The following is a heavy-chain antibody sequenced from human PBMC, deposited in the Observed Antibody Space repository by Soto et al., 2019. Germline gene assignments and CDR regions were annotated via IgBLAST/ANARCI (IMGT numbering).Heavy chain of an antibody. J-gene: IGHJ6*02. CDR2: ISGSGGST. V-gene: IGHV3-23*01. CDR3: AKNLAVAVSYGMDV. Sequence: GGSLRLSCAASGFSFSSYAMSWVRQAPGKGLEWVSAISGSGGSTYYADSVKGRFTISRDNSKNTLYLQMNSLRAEDTAVYYCAKNLAVAVSYGMDVWGQGTTVTVSS. D-gene: IGHD6-19*01. CDR1: GFSFSSYA.